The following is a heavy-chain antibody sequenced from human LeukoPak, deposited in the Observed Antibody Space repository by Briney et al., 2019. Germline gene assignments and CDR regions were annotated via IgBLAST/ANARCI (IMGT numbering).Heavy chain of an antibody. CDR2: IFHTGST. CDR1: GGSISSYY. Sequence: SETLSLTCTVSGGSISSYYWSWIRQPPGKGLEWIGYIFHTGSTHYNPSLRSRVTISVDTSKNQFSLKLSSVTAADTAVYYCARAETYYYDSHPSHFRHWGQGTLVTVSS. CDR3: ARAETYYYDSHPSHFRH. J-gene: IGHJ1*01. V-gene: IGHV4-59*01. D-gene: IGHD3-22*01.